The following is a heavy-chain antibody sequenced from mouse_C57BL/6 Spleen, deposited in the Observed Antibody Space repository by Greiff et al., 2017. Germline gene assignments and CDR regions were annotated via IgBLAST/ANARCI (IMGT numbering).Heavy chain of an antibody. Sequence: QVQLQQSGAELVKPGASVKISCKASGYAFSSYWMNWVRQRPGKGLEWIGQIYPGDGDTNYNGKFKGKATLTADKSSSTAYMQLSSLTSEDSAVYFCARSEGRGGFDYWGQGTTLTVAS. V-gene: IGHV1-80*01. CDR3: ARSEGRGGFDY. CDR2: IYPGDGDT. D-gene: IGHD3-3*01. J-gene: IGHJ2*01. CDR1: GYAFSSYW.